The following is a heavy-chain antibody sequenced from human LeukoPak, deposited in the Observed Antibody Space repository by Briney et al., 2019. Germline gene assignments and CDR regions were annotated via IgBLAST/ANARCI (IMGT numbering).Heavy chain of an antibody. CDR3: ARFLEWGNYYYHGMDV. D-gene: IGHD3-3*01. V-gene: IGHV4-34*01. Sequence: SETLSLTCAVYGGSFSGYYWSWIRQPPGKGLEWIGEINHSGSTNYNPSLKSRVTISVDMSKNQFSLKLSSVTAADTAVYYCARFLEWGNYYYHGMDVWGQGTTVTVSS. CDR1: GGSFSGYY. CDR2: INHSGST. J-gene: IGHJ6*02.